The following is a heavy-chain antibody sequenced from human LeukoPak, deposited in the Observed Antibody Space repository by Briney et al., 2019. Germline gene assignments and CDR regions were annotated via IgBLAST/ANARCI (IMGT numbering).Heavy chain of an antibody. CDR2: IRNKDRNYDT. CDR1: EFTLSNHY. Sequence: GGSLRLSCAASEFTLSNHYMNWVRQAPGKGLEWVARIRNKDRNYDTQYAASVKGRFTISRDDSKNSLYLHMNSLKTDDTAVYFCARDTAGAMDVWGHGTTVTVSS. CDR3: ARDTAGAMDV. V-gene: IGHV3-72*01. J-gene: IGHJ6*02.